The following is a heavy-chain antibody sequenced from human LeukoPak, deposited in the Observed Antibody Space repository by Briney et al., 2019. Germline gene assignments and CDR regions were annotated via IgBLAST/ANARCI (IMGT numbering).Heavy chain of an antibody. J-gene: IGHJ4*02. D-gene: IGHD3-22*01. CDR1: GYTFTGYY. CDR3: ARDLNYYDSSGYPY. V-gene: IGHV1-2*06. CDR2: INPNSGGT. Sequence: ASVKVSCKASGYTFTGYYMHWVRQAPGQGLEWMGRINPNSGGTNYAQKFQGRVTMTRGTSISTAYMELSRLRPDDTAVYYCARDLNYYDSSGYPYWGQGTLVTVSS.